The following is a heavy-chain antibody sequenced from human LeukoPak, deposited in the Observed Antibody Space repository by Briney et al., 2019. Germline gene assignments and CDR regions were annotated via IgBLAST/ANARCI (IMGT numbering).Heavy chain of an antibody. CDR1: GFTFSNYG. CDR3: AKQYCSGGSCSSYFDY. V-gene: IGHV3-23*01. Sequence: PGGSLRLSCAASGFTFSNYGMSWVRQAPGKGLEWVSGISGSGGSTYYADSVKGRFTISRDNSKNTLYLQMNSLRAEDTAVYYCAKQYCSGGSCSSYFDYWGQGTLVTVSS. D-gene: IGHD2-15*01. CDR2: ISGSGGST. J-gene: IGHJ4*02.